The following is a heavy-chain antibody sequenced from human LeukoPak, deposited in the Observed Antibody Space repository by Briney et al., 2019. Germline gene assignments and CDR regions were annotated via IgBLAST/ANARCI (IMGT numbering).Heavy chain of an antibody. V-gene: IGHV1-18*01. J-gene: IGHJ4*02. CDR3: AREATAAGSLDY. CDR1: GYTFTSYG. Sequence: ASVKVSCKASGYTFTSYGISWVRRAPGQGLEWMGWISAYNGNTNYAQKLQGRVTMTTDTSTSTAYMELRSLRSDDTAVYYCAREATAAGSLDYWGQGTLVTVSS. D-gene: IGHD6-13*01. CDR2: ISAYNGNT.